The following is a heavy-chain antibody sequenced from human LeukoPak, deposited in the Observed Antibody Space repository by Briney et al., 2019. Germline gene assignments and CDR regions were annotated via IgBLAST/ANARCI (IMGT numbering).Heavy chain of an antibody. V-gene: IGHV4-4*02. CDR3: ARRERSDFWSGYRAFDI. J-gene: IGHJ3*02. D-gene: IGHD3-3*01. CDR2: IYHSGST. CDR1: GGSISSSNW. Sequence: SGTLSLTCAVSGGSISSSNWWSWVRQPPGKGLEWIGEIYHSGSTNYNPSLKSRVTISVDKSKNQFSLKLSSVTAADTAVYYCARRERSDFWSGYRAFDIWGQGKMVTVSS.